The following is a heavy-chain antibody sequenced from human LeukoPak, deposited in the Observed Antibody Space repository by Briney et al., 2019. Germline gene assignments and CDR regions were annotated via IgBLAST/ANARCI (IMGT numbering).Heavy chain of an antibody. D-gene: IGHD3-22*01. CDR1: GGSFSGYY. CDR3: ARGHYYDSSGYYYYYYGMDV. Sequence: PSETLSVTSAVYGGSFSGYYWSWMPPPPRKGREWIGEINHGGSTNYTPSLKSRVTISVDTSKNQFSVKLSSVTAADTAVYYCARGHYYDSSGYYYYYYGMDVGRQGTTVTVSS. J-gene: IGHJ6*02. V-gene: IGHV4-34*01. CDR2: INHGGST.